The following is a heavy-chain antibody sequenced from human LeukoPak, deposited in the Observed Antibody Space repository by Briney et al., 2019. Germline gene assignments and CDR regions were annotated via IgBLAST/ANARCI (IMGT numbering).Heavy chain of an antibody. CDR2: ISSSSSTI. CDR1: GFTFSSYS. D-gene: IGHD6-6*01. CDR3: AREYSSSSGRAFDI. J-gene: IGHJ3*02. Sequence: GGSLRLSCAASGFTFSSYSMNWVRQAPGKGLEWVSYISSSSSTIHYADSVKGRFTISGDNAKNSLYLQMNSLRAEDTAVYYCAREYSSSSGRAFDIWGQGTMVTVSS. V-gene: IGHV3-48*01.